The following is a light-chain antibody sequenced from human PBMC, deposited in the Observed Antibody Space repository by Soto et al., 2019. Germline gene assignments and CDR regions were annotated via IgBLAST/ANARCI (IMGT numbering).Light chain of an antibody. CDR3: QQYDNWPWT. V-gene: IGKV3-15*01. CDR1: QSVTSK. CDR2: GAS. J-gene: IGKJ1*01. Sequence: EVVLTQSPGTLSLSPGDRATLSCGASQSVTSKLAWYQQKPGQAPRLLIYGASRRATGFPARFSGSGSGTDFTLTISSLQSEDFAVYYCQQYDNWPWTFGQGTKVDIK.